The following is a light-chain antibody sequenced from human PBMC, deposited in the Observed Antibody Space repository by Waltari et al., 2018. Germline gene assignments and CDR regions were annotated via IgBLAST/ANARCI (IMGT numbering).Light chain of an antibody. Sequence: QGLIHSDGNTYLNWFQQRPGQSPRRLIYKVFNREAGVPDRFSGSGSGTDFTLKISRVEAEDVGFYYCMQSTQWPRTFGQGTKVQIK. CDR1: QGLIHSDGNTY. CDR2: KVF. CDR3: MQSTQWPRT. V-gene: IGKV2-30*02. J-gene: IGKJ1*01.